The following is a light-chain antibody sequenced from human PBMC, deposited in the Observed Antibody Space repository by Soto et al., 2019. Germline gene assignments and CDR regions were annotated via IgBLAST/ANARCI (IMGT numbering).Light chain of an antibody. CDR2: KAS. V-gene: IGKV1-5*03. CDR1: QSMTSW. Sequence: DIQMTQSPSTLSASVGDRVTITCRASQSMTSWLAWYQQKPGKAPKLLIYKASGLESGVPSRFSGSGSGTQFTLTISSLQPDDFATYYCQQYNSYPFTCGPGTKVHIK. J-gene: IGKJ3*01. CDR3: QQYNSYPFT.